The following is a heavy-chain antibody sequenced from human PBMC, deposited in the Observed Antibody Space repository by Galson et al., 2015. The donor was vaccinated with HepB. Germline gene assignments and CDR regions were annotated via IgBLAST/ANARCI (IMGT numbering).Heavy chain of an antibody. J-gene: IGHJ4*02. V-gene: IGHV5-51*01. CDR2: IYPGDSDT. CDR3: ARLRQYYDSSGYYLSAFDY. D-gene: IGHD3-22*01. CDR1: GYSFTSYW. Sequence: QSGAEVKKPGESLKISCKGSGYSFTSYWIGWVRQMPGKGLEWMGIIYPGDSDTRYSPSFQGQVTISADKSISTAYLQWSSLKASDTAMYYCARLRQYYDSSGYYLSAFDYWGQGTLVTVSS.